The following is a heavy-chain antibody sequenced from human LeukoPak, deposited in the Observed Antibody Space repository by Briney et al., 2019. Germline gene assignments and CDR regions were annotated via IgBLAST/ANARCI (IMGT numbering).Heavy chain of an antibody. Sequence: PSETLSLTCTVSGGSISSGGYYWSWIRQHPGKGLEWIGYIYSGSTYYNPSFKSRVTISVDTSKNQFSLKLSSVTAADTAMYYCARAGILLLNAFDIWGQGTMVTVSS. CDR3: ARAGILLLNAFDI. V-gene: IGHV4-31*03. CDR1: GGSISSGGYY. CDR2: IYSGST. D-gene: IGHD2-15*01. J-gene: IGHJ3*02.